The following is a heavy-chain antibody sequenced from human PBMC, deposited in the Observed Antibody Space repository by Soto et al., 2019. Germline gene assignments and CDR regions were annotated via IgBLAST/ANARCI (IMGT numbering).Heavy chain of an antibody. CDR3: AGRCDSTSCLAHFGY. D-gene: IGHD2-2*01. CDR2: IIPIFGTA. V-gene: IGHV1-69*06. Sequence: EASVKVSCKASGGTFNNYVINWVRQAPGQGLEWMGGIIPIFGTANYAQKFQGRVTITADKSTSTAYMELNSLRSEDTAVYYCAGRCDSTSCLAHFGYWGQGTLVTVSS. CDR1: GGTFNNYV. J-gene: IGHJ4*02.